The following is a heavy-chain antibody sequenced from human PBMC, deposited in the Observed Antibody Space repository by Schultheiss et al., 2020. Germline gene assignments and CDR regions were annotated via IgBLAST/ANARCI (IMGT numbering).Heavy chain of an antibody. V-gene: IGHV4-59*01. CDR2: IYYSGST. CDR1: GGSISSYY. Sequence: SETLSLTCTVSGGSISSYYWSWIRQPPGKGLEWIGYIYYSGSTNYNPSLKSRVTISVDTSKNQFSLKLSSVTAADTAVYYCARERLLIAAAGTDSWFDPWGQGTLVTVSS. J-gene: IGHJ5*02. CDR3: ARERLLIAAAGTDSWFDP. D-gene: IGHD6-13*01.